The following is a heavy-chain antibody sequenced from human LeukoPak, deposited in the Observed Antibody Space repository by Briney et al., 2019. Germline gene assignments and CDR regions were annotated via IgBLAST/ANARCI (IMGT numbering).Heavy chain of an antibody. V-gene: IGHV3-23*01. CDR2: ISGSGIST. Sequence: GGSLRLSCAASGFTFRSYAMNWVRQAPGKGLEWVSHISGSGISTYYADSVKGRFTISRDNSKNTLYLQMNSLRAEDTAVYYCAKVLIWTYGSGNYYKGAFDIWGQGTMVTVFS. CDR3: AKVLIWTYGSGNYYKGAFDI. J-gene: IGHJ3*02. D-gene: IGHD3-10*01. CDR1: GFTFRSYA.